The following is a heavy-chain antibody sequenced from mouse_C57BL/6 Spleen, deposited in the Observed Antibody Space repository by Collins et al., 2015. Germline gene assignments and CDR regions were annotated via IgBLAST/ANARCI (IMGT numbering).Heavy chain of an antibody. CDR1: GFTFSSYG. V-gene: IGHV5-6-3*01. CDR3: ARDDGYYGYYAMDY. D-gene: IGHD2-3*01. CDR2: INSNGGST. Sequence: EVQLVESGGGLVQPGGSLKLSCAASGFTFSSYGMSWVRQTPDKRLELVATINSNGGSTYYPDSVKGRFTISRDNAKNTLYLQMSSLKSEDTAMYYCARDDGYYGYYAMDYWGQGTSVTVSS. J-gene: IGHJ4*01.